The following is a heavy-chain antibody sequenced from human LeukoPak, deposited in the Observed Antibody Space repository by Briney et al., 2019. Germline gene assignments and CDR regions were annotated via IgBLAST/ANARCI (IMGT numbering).Heavy chain of an antibody. J-gene: IGHJ4*02. CDR3: AKYQMYTMEDH. CDR2: IYYSGST. CDR1: GGSISSKSYY. Sequence: PSETLSLTCTVSGGSISSKSYYWGWFRQPPGKGLEWIGSIYYSGSTYYNPSLKSRVTISLDTSKNHFSLKLSSLTAADTAVFYCAKYQMYTMEDHWGQGTLVTVSS. D-gene: IGHD1-1*01. V-gene: IGHV4-39*02.